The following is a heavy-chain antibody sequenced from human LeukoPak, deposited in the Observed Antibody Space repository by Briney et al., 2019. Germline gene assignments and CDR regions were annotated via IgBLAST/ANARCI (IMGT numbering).Heavy chain of an antibody. CDR3: ARDEYEGVFDY. J-gene: IGHJ4*02. D-gene: IGHD3-10*01. V-gene: IGHV3-30-3*01. CDR2: ISYDGSNK. Sequence: GGSLRLSCAASGLTFSSYAMHWVRQAPGKGLEWVAVISYDGSNKYYADSVKGRFTISRDNSKNTLYLQMNSLRAEDTAVYYCARDEYEGVFDYWGQGTLVTVSS. CDR1: GLTFSSYA.